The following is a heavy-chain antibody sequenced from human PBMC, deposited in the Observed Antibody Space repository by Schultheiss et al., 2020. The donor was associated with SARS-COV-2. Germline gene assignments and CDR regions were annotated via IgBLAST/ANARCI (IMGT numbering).Heavy chain of an antibody. V-gene: IGHV1-69*13. D-gene: IGHD5-24*01. CDR2: IIPIFGTA. J-gene: IGHJ5*02. CDR3: ARSRDGQPRDWFDP. CDR1: GGTFSSYA. Sequence: SVKVSCKASGGTFSSYAISWVRQAPGQGLEWMGGIIPIFGTANYAQKFQGRVTITADESTSTAYMELSSLGSEDTAVYYCARSRDGQPRDWFDPWGQGTLVTVSS.